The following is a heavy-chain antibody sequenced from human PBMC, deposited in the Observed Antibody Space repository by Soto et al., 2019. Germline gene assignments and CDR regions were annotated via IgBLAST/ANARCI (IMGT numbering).Heavy chain of an antibody. V-gene: IGHV3-30-3*01. CDR2: ISYDGSNK. J-gene: IGHJ6*02. D-gene: IGHD2-21*01. CDR3: AREGDRSVDYYYGMDV. CDR1: GFTFSSYA. Sequence: QVQLVESGGGVVQPGRSLRLSCAASGFTFSSYAMHWVRQAPGKGLEWVAVISYDGSNKYYADSVKGRFTISRDNSKNTLYLQMNSLRAEDTAVYYCAREGDRSVDYYYGMDVWGQGTTVTVSS.